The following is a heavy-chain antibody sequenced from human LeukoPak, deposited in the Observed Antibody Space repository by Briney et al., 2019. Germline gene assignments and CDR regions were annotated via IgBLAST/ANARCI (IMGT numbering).Heavy chain of an antibody. CDR1: GYTFTGYY. J-gene: IGHJ3*02. CDR2: INPNSGGT. D-gene: IGHD3-9*01. V-gene: IGHV1-2*02. Sequence: ASVKVSCRASGYTFTGYYMHWVRQAPGQGLEWMGWINPNSGGTNYAQKFQGRVTMTRDTSISTVYMELSSLRSEDTAVYYCARRILTDDAFDIRGQGTMVTVSS. CDR3: ARRILTDDAFDI.